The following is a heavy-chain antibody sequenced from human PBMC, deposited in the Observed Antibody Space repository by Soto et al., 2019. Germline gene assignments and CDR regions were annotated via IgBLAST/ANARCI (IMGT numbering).Heavy chain of an antibody. CDR2: IYYSGSA. CDR1: GGSISRYY. J-gene: IGHJ4*02. Sequence: PSETLSLTCAVSGGSISRYYWSWIRQPPGKGLEWIGYIYYSGSANYNPSLKSRVTISVDASKNQFSLKLNSVTAADTAVYYCMRSGYGGGGYWGQGTLVTVSS. CDR3: MRSGYGGGGY. D-gene: IGHD5-18*01. V-gene: IGHV4-59*08.